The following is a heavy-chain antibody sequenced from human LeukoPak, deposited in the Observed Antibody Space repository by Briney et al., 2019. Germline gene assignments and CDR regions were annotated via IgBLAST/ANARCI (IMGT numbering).Heavy chain of an antibody. CDR2: ISGSGVAT. V-gene: IGHV3-23*01. Sequence: GGSLRLSCAASGFTFSSYAMSWVRQAPGKGLEWVSAISGSGVATYYADSVKGRFTISRDNSKNTLYLQMNSLRAEDTAVYYCAKTQTYYDSSGYYFLPFDYWGQGTLVTVSS. CDR3: AKTQTYYDSSGYYFLPFDY. D-gene: IGHD3-22*01. J-gene: IGHJ4*02. CDR1: GFTFSSYA.